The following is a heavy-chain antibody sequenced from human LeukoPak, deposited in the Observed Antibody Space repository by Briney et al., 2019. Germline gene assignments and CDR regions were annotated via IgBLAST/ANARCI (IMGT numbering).Heavy chain of an antibody. V-gene: IGHV1-2*02. Sequence: ASVKVSCKASGYTFTGYYMHWVRQAPGQGLEWMGWTNPNSGGTNYAQKFQGRVTMTRDTSINTAYMELSRLRSDDTAVYYCARDPSGSYYGWFDPWGQGTLVSVSS. CDR3: ARDPSGSYYGWFDP. CDR2: TNPNSGGT. D-gene: IGHD1-26*01. J-gene: IGHJ5*02. CDR1: GYTFTGYY.